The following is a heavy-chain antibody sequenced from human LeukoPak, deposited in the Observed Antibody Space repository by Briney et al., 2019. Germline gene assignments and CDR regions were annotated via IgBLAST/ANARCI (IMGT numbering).Heavy chain of an antibody. CDR3: ANAREPPYRVIYYYFEY. Sequence: SETLSLTCTVSGDSITTSYWSWLRQPPGKGLEWIGYIYYSGNTNYNPSRRSRVTISVDKSKSEFSLHLTSVTAADTAVYYCANAREPPYRVIYYYFEYWGQGTLVTVSS. CDR2: IYYSGNT. V-gene: IGHV4-59*01. D-gene: IGHD1-26*01. CDR1: GDSITTSY. J-gene: IGHJ4*02.